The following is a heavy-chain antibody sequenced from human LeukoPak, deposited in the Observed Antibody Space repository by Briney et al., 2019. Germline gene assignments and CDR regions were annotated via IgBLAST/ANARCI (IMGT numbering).Heavy chain of an antibody. J-gene: IGHJ4*02. CDR1: GGSISNTNW. CDR3: AREGGPYRPLDY. CDR2: VNLQGST. Sequence: SGILSLTCGVSGGSISNTNWWTWVRQPPGKGLEWIGEVNLQGSTNYNPSLKSRVAISVDKSEDHISLKLTSVTAADTAVYYCAREGGPYRPLDYSGQGTLVTVAS. V-gene: IGHV4-4*02.